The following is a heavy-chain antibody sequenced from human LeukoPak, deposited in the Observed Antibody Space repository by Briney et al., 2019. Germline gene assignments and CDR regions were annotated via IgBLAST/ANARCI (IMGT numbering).Heavy chain of an antibody. CDR1: GYSFTSYW. CDR3: ARRYCSSTSCFPYNWFDP. V-gene: IGHV5-51*01. D-gene: IGHD2-2*01. CDR2: IYPGDSDT. J-gene: IGHJ5*02. Sequence: GESLKISCKGSGYSFTSYWIGWVRQMPGKVVEWMGIIYPGDSDTRYSPSFQGQVTISADKSISTAYLQWSSLKASDTAMYYCARRYCSSTSCFPYNWFDPWGQGTLVTVSS.